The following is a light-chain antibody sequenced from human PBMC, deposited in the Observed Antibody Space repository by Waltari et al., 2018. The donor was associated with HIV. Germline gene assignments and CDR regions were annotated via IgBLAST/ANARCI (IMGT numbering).Light chain of an antibody. CDR1: QGVNIN. CDR3: QQYNNWPYT. J-gene: IGKJ2*01. Sequence: EILMTQSPDTLSVSPGETATLSCRASQGVNINLAWYQQKPGQAPRLLIYTASTRATGIPARFSGSGSGTEFTLTITRLQSEDFTIYYCQQYNNWPYTFGQGTKLEI. CDR2: TAS. V-gene: IGKV3-15*01.